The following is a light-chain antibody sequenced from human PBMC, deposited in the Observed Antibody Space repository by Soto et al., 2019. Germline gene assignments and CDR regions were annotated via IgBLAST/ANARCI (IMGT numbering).Light chain of an antibody. Sequence: IQLTQSPSSLSASVGDRVTVTCRASQGISSYLAWDQQKPGKAPNLLIYAASTLRSGVQSRFSGSGSGTDFTLTISTLQPEDFATYYCQQLNAYPITFGQGTRLEIK. J-gene: IGKJ5*01. CDR2: AAS. V-gene: IGKV1-9*01. CDR1: QGISSY. CDR3: QQLNAYPIT.